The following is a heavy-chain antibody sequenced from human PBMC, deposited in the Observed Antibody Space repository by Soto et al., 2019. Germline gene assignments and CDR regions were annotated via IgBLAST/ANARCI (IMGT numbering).Heavy chain of an antibody. Sequence: SVKVSFKASCYRFTTDGISWVRQAPGQGLEWMAWISTYNGNTNYAQKFQDRVTLTTDTSTSTAYMELRNLRSDDTAVYYCATSDNSGYDQPQVYWGQGTLVTVPS. CDR1: CYRFTTDG. J-gene: IGHJ4*02. CDR3: ATSDNSGYDQPQVY. D-gene: IGHD3-22*01. CDR2: ISTYNGNT. V-gene: IGHV1-18*01.